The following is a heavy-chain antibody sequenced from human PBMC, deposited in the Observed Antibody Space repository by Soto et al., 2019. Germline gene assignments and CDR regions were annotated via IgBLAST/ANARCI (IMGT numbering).Heavy chain of an antibody. J-gene: IGHJ5*02. Sequence: GASVKVSCKSSAGTFPHYALSWVRQAPGQGLEWIGGIIPVLGTTTYAQKLQGRVSIIADESANTVYMELSRLTSEDTAVYYCACNWRNYLKNWIDTWGQGTLVTVSS. CDR1: AGTFPHYA. D-gene: IGHD1-7*01. CDR2: IIPVLGTT. CDR3: ACNWRNYLKNWIDT. V-gene: IGHV1-69*13.